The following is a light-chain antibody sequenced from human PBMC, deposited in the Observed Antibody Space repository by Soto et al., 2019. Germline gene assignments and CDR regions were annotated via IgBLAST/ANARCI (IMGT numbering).Light chain of an antibody. V-gene: IGLV2-23*01. J-gene: IGLJ1*01. Sequence: QSVLTQPASVSGSPGQSITISCTGTSSDVGSYNLVSWYQQHPGKAPKLMIYEGSKRPSGVSNRFSGSKSGNTASLTISGLQAEDESDYYGCSYAGSSTPHYVFGTGTKLTVL. CDR3: CSYAGSSTPHYV. CDR2: EGS. CDR1: SSDVGSYNL.